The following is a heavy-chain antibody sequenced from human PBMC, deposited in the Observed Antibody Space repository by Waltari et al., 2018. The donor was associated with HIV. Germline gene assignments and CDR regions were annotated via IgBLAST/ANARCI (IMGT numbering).Heavy chain of an antibody. CDR2: IWHDANNQ. CDR1: GFTFSSYA. V-gene: IGHV3-33*01. D-gene: IGHD2-2*01. CDR3: ARDSPAFSRGTEELDY. J-gene: IGHJ4*02. Sequence: QVQLVESGGGVVQPGKSLRLYGAASGFTFSSYAMHWVRQAPGDGLVWVAVIWHDANNQYYADSVQDRFTISRDNSKNTLYLQMNSLRAEDTALYYCARDSPAFSRGTEELDYWGQGTLVTVSS.